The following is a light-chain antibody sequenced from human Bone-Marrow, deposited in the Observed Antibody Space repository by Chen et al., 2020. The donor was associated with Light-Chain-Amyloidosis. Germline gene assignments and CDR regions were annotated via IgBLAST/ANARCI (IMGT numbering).Light chain of an antibody. J-gene: IGKJ1*01. V-gene: IGKV3-11*01. CDR3: QQRSNWPPWT. CDR1: QSVSSY. Sequence: EIVLTQSPATLSLSPGERATLSCRASQSVSSYLAWYQQKPGQAPRLLIYDASNRATGIPARFSGSVSGTDFTLPISSLEPEDFAVYYCQQRSNWPPWTFGQGTKVEIK. CDR2: DAS.